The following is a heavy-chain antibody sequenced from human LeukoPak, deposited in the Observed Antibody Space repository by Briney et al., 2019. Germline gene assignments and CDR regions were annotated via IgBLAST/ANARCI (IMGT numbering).Heavy chain of an antibody. CDR2: VLSGGTT. CDR1: GGSISTGVYY. J-gene: IGHJ5*02. D-gene: IGHD4-23*01. CDR3: ARDRVTSATTPGNWFDP. Sequence: SQTLSLTCTVSGGSISTGVYYWNCIRQPAGQGLEWIRRVLSGGTTNYNPSLKSRVTISVDKSKNQFSLKLTSVTAADTAVYYCARDRVTSATTPGNWFDPWGQGTLVTVSS. V-gene: IGHV4-61*02.